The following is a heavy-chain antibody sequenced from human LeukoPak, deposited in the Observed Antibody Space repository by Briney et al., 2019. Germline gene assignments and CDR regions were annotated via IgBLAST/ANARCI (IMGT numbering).Heavy chain of an antibody. CDR2: IYHSGST. V-gene: IGHV4-38-2*02. CDR3: ARGSAAAGYNWFDP. D-gene: IGHD6-13*01. J-gene: IGHJ5*02. CDR1: GYSISSGYY. Sequence: SETLSLTCTVSGYSISSGYYWGWIRQPPGKGLEWIGSIYHSGSTYYNPSLKSRVTISVDTSKNQFSLKLSSVTAADTAVYYCARGSAAAGYNWFDPWGQGTLVTVSS.